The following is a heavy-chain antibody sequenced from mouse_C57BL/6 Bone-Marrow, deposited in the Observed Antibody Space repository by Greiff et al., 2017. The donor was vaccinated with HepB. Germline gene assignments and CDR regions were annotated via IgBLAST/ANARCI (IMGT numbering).Heavy chain of an antibody. V-gene: IGHV5-6*01. J-gene: IGHJ3*01. Sequence: EVKVVESGGDLVKPGGSLKLSCAASGFTFSTYGMSWVRQTPDKRLEWVATVSTGGGYTYYPDSVKGRFTISRDNAKNTLYLQMSGLKSEDTAMFYCTRLAYYYDREGFAYWGQGTRVTVSA. CDR1: GFTFSTYG. CDR3: TRLAYYYDREGFAY. D-gene: IGHD1-1*01. CDR2: VSTGGGYT.